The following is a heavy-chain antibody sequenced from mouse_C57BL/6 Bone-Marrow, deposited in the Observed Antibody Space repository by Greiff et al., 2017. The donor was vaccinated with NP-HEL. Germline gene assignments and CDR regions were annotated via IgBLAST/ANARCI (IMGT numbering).Heavy chain of an antibody. CDR2: IYPGGGNP. J-gene: IGHJ2*01. V-gene: IGHV1-63*01. CDR1: GYTFTNYW. D-gene: IGHD1-1*01. Sequence: QVQLQQSGAELVRPGTSVKMSCKASGYTFTNYWLGWANRRPGLGLGWIGDIYPGGGNPTNNGKFKGKATLTADKSSSTAYMQFSSLTSEDSAIYYCARRTTVVPFDYWGQGTTLTVSS. CDR3: ARRTTVVPFDY.